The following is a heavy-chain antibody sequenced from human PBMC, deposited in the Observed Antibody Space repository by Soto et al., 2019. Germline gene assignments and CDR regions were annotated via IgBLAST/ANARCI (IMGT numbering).Heavy chain of an antibody. D-gene: IGHD3-9*01. CDR3: TTGIYYDILTGYHNVAY. CDR1: GFNLSHPW. V-gene: IGHV3-15*01. J-gene: IGHJ4*02. CDR2: IKSKTDGGTA. Sequence: GGSLRLSCVASGFNLSHPWMTWVRQAAGKGLEWVGRIKSKTDGGTADYAAPVKGRATISRDDSKNTVYLQMNSLKTEDTAVYYRTTGIYYDILTGYHNVAYWGQGALVTVSP.